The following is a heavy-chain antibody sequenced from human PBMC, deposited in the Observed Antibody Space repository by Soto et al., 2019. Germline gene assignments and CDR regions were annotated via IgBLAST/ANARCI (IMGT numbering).Heavy chain of an antibody. D-gene: IGHD3-10*01. Sequence: QVQLVESGGGVVQPGRSLRLSCAASGFTFSSYAMHWVRQAPGKGLEWVAVISYDGSNKYYADSVKGRFTISRDNSKNXLYLQMNSLRGEDKAVYYCANVLLWFGESYYGMDVWGQGTTVTVSS. V-gene: IGHV3-30-3*01. CDR2: ISYDGSNK. J-gene: IGHJ6*02. CDR1: GFTFSSYA. CDR3: ANVLLWFGESYYGMDV.